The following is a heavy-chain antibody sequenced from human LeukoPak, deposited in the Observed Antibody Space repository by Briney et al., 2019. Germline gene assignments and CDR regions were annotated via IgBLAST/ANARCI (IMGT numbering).Heavy chain of an antibody. Sequence: PGGSLRLSCAASGFTFSSYGMHWVRRAPGKGLEWVAFIRYDGSNKYYAGSVKGRFTISRDNSKNTLYLQMNSLRAEDTAVYYCAKGGRGYSYGSFDYWGQGTLVTVSS. V-gene: IGHV3-30*02. CDR3: AKGGRGYSYGSFDY. J-gene: IGHJ4*02. CDR2: IRYDGSNK. CDR1: GFTFSSYG. D-gene: IGHD5-18*01.